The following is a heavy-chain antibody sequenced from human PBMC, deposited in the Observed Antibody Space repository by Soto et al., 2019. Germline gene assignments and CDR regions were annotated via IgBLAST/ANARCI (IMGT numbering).Heavy chain of an antibody. CDR2: IIPMLGKT. CDR1: GGTFSTYS. V-gene: IGHV1-69*13. Sequence: GASVKVSCKASGGTFSTYSISWVRQAPGQGLEWMGGIIPMLGKTNYAQKFQGRVTITADESTSTAYMDLSSLRSDDTAVYYCAKDILEWLFGSADYYYYGMDVWGQGTTVTSP. J-gene: IGHJ6*02. CDR3: AKDILEWLFGSADYYYYGMDV. D-gene: IGHD3-3*01.